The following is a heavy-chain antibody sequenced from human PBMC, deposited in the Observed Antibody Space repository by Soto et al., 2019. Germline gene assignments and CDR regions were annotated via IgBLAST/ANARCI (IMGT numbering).Heavy chain of an antibody. Sequence: GGSLRLSCAASGFTFSSYGMHWVRQAPGKGLEGVAVISYDGSNKNYADSVKGRFTISRDNSKNTLYLQMNSLRAEDTTAYYCAKVIWVRATTPRHYGMDVWGQGTTVTVSS. CDR1: GFTFSSYG. V-gene: IGHV3-30*18. CDR3: AKVIWVRATTPRHYGMDV. D-gene: IGHD1-26*01. J-gene: IGHJ6*02. CDR2: ISYDGSNK.